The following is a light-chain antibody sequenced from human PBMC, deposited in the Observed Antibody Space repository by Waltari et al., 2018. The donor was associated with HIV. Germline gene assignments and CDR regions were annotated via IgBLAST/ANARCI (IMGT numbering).Light chain of an antibody. V-gene: IGLV2-8*01. CDR1: TSDVGSYTF. J-gene: IGLJ2*01. Sequence: QSALTQPPSASGSPGQSVPISCTGTTSDVGSYTFLSWDRQHPGNAPRLLIFEVSKRPPGVPDRFSGSKSGNTASLTVSGLQPEDEADYYCSSYAGSNNLLFGGGTKLTVL. CDR3: SSYAGSNNLL. CDR2: EVS.